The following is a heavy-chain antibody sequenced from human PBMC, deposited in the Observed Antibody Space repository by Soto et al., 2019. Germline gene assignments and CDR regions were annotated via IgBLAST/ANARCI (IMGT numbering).Heavy chain of an antibody. Sequence: QVQLQESGPGLVKPSETLFLTCTVSGGSISPYYWSWIRQPPGQGLEWIGYVYYSGNTNYNPSLESRVTISVDTSRNRCSLNLTSATAADTAVYYCARKGAAASYAHYYMDVWGRGTAVTVSS. V-gene: IGHV4-59*01. J-gene: IGHJ6*03. D-gene: IGHD6-13*01. CDR2: VYYSGNT. CDR1: GGSISPYY. CDR3: ARKGAAASYAHYYMDV.